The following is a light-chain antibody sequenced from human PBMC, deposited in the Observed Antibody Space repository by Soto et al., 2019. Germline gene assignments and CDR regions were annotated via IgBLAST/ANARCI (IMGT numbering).Light chain of an antibody. CDR3: QQSYDTSWT. CDR2: VAS. Sequence: IQKTQAPSSLSSSVGDIFNITCGASQSISTYLNWYQQKPGKAPKHLIYVASKLKDGVPSRFSGSGSGTDFTLTISNLQPEDFATYYCQQSYDTSWTFGQGTKVDI. V-gene: IGKV1-39*01. J-gene: IGKJ1*01. CDR1: QSISTY.